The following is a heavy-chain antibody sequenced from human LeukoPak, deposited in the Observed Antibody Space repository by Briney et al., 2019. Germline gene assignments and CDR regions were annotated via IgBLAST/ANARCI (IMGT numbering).Heavy chain of an antibody. CDR1: GFTFSSYA. J-gene: IGHJ4*02. CDR3: AKVVVAAILAGHHYFDY. CDR2: ISGSGGST. V-gene: IGHV3-23*01. Sequence: AGGSLRLSCAASGFTFSSYAMHWVRQAPGKGLEWVSAISGSGGSTYYADSVKGRFTISRDNSKNTLYLQMNSLRAEDTAVYYCAKVVVAAILAGHHYFDYWGQGTLVTVSS. D-gene: IGHD2-15*01.